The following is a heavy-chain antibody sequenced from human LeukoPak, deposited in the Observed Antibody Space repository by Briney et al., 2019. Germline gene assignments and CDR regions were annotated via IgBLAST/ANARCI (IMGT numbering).Heavy chain of an antibody. Sequence: GGSLRLSRAASGFTFSSYSMNWVRQAPGKGLEWVSYISSSSSTIYYADSVKGRFTISRDNAKNSLYLQMNSLGAEDTAVYYCARGVVPAAIGYWGQGTLVTVSS. V-gene: IGHV3-48*04. D-gene: IGHD2-2*01. CDR1: GFTFSSYS. CDR3: ARGVVPAAIGY. CDR2: ISSSSSTI. J-gene: IGHJ4*02.